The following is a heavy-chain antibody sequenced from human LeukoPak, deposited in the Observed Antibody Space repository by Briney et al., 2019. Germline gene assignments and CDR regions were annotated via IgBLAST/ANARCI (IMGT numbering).Heavy chain of an antibody. CDR1: GGSISSSSYY. V-gene: IGHV4-39*01. J-gene: IGHJ4*02. CDR3: ATNEWSGYYFEY. D-gene: IGHD3-3*01. CDR2: IYSSGST. Sequence: SETLSLTCTVSGGSISSSSYYWGWIRQPPGKGLEWIGSIYSSGSTYYNPSLKSRVTISVDTSKDQFSLKLSSVTAADTAVYYCATNEWSGYYFEYWGQGTLVPVSS.